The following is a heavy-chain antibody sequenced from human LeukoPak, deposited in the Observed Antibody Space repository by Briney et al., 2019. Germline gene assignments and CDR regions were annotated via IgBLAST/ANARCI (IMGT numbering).Heavy chain of an antibody. CDR2: INPNSGGT. CDR3: ARGGVVPAAPMDV. J-gene: IGHJ6*02. Sequence: ASVNVSCKASGYTFTGYYMHWVRQAPGQGLEWMGWINPNSGGTNYAQKFQGWVTMTRDTSIRTAYMELSRLRSDDTAVYYCARGGVVPAAPMDVWGQGTTVTVSS. CDR1: GYTFTGYY. V-gene: IGHV1-2*04. D-gene: IGHD2-2*01.